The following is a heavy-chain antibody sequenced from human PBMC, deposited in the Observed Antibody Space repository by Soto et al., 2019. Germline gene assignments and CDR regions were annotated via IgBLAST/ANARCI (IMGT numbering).Heavy chain of an antibody. Sequence: SETLSLTCTVSGASISGFYWSWIRKSAGKGLEWIGRIYATGTTDYNPSLKSRVMMSVDTSKKQFSLKLRSVTAAATDVYYCVRDGTKTLRDWFDPWGQGISVTVSS. CDR1: GASISGFY. J-gene: IGHJ5*02. CDR3: VRDGTKTLRDWFDP. V-gene: IGHV4-4*07. CDR2: IYATGTT. D-gene: IGHD1-1*01.